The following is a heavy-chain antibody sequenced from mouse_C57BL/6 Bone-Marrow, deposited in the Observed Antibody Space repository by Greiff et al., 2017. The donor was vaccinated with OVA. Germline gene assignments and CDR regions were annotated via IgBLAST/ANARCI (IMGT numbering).Heavy chain of an antibody. CDR3: ARWDYYGSSYFYWYFDV. J-gene: IGHJ1*03. CDR2: INPNNGGT. CDR1: GYTFTDYY. Sequence: EVQLQQSGPELVKPGASVKISCKASGYTFTDYYMNWVKQSHGKSLEWIGDINPNNGGTSYNQKFKGKATLTVDKSSSTAYMELRSLTSEDSAVYYCARWDYYGSSYFYWYFDVWGTGTTVTVSS. D-gene: IGHD1-1*01. V-gene: IGHV1-26*01.